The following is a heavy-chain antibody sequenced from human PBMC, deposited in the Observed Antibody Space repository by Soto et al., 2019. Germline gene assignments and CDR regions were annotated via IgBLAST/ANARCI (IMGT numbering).Heavy chain of an antibody. D-gene: IGHD6-13*01. Sequence: PGRSHRLPCAASGFTFSSYGMHWVRQAPGKGLEWVAVISYDGSNKYYADSVKGRFTISRDNSKNTLYLQMNSLRAEDTAVYYCAKDFRKTIAAAGTARSYYYYGMDVWGQGTTVTVSS. CDR1: GFTFSSYG. V-gene: IGHV3-30*18. CDR2: ISYDGSNK. CDR3: AKDFRKTIAAAGTARSYYYYGMDV. J-gene: IGHJ6*02.